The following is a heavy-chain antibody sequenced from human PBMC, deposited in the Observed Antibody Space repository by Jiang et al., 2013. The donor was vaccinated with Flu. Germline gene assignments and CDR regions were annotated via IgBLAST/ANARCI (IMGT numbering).Heavy chain of an antibody. CDR1: GGSISGFY. CDR2: IYYSGST. D-gene: IGHD2-21*02. J-gene: IGHJ4*02. CDR3: ARICGGACSGFDY. V-gene: IGHV4-59*01. Sequence: GLVKPSETLSLTCSVSGGSISGFYWSWIRQPPGQGLEWIGYIYYSGSTNYNPSLKSRVTMSVDTSKNQFSLKLSSMTAADTAVYYCARICGGACSGFDYWGQGNLVTVSS.